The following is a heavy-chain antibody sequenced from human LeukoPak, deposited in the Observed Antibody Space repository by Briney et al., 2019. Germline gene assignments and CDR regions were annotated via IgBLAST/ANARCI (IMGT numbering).Heavy chain of an antibody. CDR3: ARDILWFGELFDINWFDP. D-gene: IGHD3-10*01. Sequence: GGSPRLSCAASGLTFSSYSMNWVRQAPGKGLEWVSSISSSSHIYYADSVKGRFTISRDNAKNSLYLQMNSLRAEDTAVYYCARDILWFGELFDINWFDPWGQGTLVTVSS. J-gene: IGHJ5*02. CDR2: ISSSSHI. CDR1: GLTFSSYS. V-gene: IGHV3-21*01.